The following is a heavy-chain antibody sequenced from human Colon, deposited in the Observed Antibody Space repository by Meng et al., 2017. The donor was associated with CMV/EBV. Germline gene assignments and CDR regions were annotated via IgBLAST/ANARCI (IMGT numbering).Heavy chain of an antibody. CDR2: IRYDGTKK. V-gene: IGHV3-30*02. J-gene: IGHJ3*02. D-gene: IGHD1-26*01. Sequence: GESLKISCAASGFSLSYYGMFWVRQAPGKGLEWVAFIRYDGTKKYYVDSVKGRFTISRDNSKNTLSLEMNSLKSEDTAVYYCTRGYSGIDIYAFDIWGQGTMVTVSS. CDR1: GFSLSYYG. CDR3: TRGYSGIDIYAFDI.